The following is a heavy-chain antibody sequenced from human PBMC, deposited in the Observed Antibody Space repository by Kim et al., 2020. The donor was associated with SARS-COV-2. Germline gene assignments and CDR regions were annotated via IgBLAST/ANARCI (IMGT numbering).Heavy chain of an antibody. CDR2: ISSSGSTI. CDR3: ARSTFSMVRGVITIGYFVV. CDR1: GFTFSSYE. J-gene: IGHJ4*02. Sequence: GGSLRLSCAASGFTFSSYEMNWVRQAPGKGLEWVSYISSSGSTIYYADSVKGRFTISRDTAKNSLYLQMNSLRAEDTAVYYCARSTFSMVRGVITIGYFVVWGQGTPVTVSS. V-gene: IGHV3-48*03. D-gene: IGHD3-10*01.